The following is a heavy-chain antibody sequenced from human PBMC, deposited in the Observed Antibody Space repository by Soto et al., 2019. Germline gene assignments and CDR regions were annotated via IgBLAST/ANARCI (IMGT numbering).Heavy chain of an antibody. D-gene: IGHD1-1*01. CDR2: INSDGSST. J-gene: IGHJ6*02. V-gene: IGHV3-74*01. Sequence: GSLSLSNAAAGVTLLSYWIHWVRQAPGKGLVWVSRINSDGSSTSYADSVKGRFTISRDNAKNTLYLQMNSLRAEDTAVYYCARAFYNQNGMDVWGQGTTVNVSS. CDR3: ARAFYNQNGMDV. CDR1: GVTLLSYW.